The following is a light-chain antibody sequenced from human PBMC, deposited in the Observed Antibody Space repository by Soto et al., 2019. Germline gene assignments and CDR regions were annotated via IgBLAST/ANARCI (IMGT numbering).Light chain of an antibody. Sequence: IAVTQCAGTLSLSPGERATLSCRASQRVXSHFAWYSPKPGQAPRVLTXDQSNRATGIPARFIGSGSGKDFTLTISSLEPEDFSVYYCQQRSNCPPLTFGGGTKVDIK. CDR1: QRVXSH. V-gene: IGKV3-11*01. CDR3: QQRSNCPPLT. CDR2: DQS. J-gene: IGKJ4*02.